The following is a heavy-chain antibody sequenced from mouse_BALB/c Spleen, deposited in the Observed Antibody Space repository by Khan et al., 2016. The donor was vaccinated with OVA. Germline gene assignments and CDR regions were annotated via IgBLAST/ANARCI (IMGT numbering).Heavy chain of an antibody. CDR2: ITTYSGDT. CDR3: TKITLRLDY. J-gene: IGHJ4*01. CDR1: GYTFTDYG. D-gene: IGHD2-4*01. Sequence: VQLQQSGPELVRPGVSVKISCKGSGYTFTDYGMHWVRQSPAKSLEWIGVITTYSGDTNYNQKFKGKATTNVDKSSRTAYRELARVTSECSSIYCWTKITLRLDYWGQGTSVTVSS. V-gene: IGHV1S137*01.